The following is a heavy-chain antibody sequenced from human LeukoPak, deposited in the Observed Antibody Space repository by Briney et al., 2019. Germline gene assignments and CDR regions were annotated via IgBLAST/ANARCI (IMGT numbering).Heavy chain of an antibody. Sequence: GGSLRLSCAASGFTFSSYAMSWVRQAPGKGLEWVSAISGSGGSTYYADSVKGRFTISRDDSKNTLYLQMNSLRAEDTALYYCAKVLYDSSGYGPFDIWGQGTMVTVSS. J-gene: IGHJ3*02. V-gene: IGHV3-23*01. CDR2: ISGSGGST. CDR3: AKVLYDSSGYGPFDI. D-gene: IGHD3-22*01. CDR1: GFTFSSYA.